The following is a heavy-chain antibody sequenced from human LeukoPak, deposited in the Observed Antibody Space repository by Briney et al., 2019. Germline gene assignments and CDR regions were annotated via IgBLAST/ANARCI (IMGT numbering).Heavy chain of an antibody. V-gene: IGHV4-34*01. CDR3: ARSHLWSGQNLDY. J-gene: IGHJ4*02. Sequence: SETLSLTCAVYGGSFSGYSCSWIRQPPGKGLEWIGEINHSGSTNYNPSLKSRVTISVDTSKNQFSPKLSSVTAADTAVYYCARSHLWSGQNLDYWGQGTLVTVSS. CDR2: INHSGST. D-gene: IGHD3-3*02. CDR1: GGSFSGYS.